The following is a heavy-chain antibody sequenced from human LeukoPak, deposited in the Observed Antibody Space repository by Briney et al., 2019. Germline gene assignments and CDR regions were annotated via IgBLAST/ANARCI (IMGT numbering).Heavy chain of an antibody. D-gene: IGHD3-16*02. Sequence: GGSLRLSCAVSGFTFSRFWMSWVRQAPGKGLEWVANIKQDGSQKSYVDSVKGRFTISRHNAKNSLYLQMNSLRAEDTAVYYCARVPAGVIGMKDAFDIWGQGTMVTVSS. J-gene: IGHJ3*02. CDR2: IKQDGSQK. CDR3: ARVPAGVIGMKDAFDI. V-gene: IGHV3-7*01. CDR1: GFTFSRFW.